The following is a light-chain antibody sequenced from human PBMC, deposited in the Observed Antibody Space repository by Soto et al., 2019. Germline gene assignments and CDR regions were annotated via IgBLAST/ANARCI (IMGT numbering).Light chain of an antibody. V-gene: IGLV2-14*01. J-gene: IGLJ1*01. CDR2: EVS. Sequence: QSALTQPASVSGSPGQSITISCTGTSSDVGAYNYVSWYQQHPGKAPKHMISEVSNRPSGVSNRFSGSKSGNTASLTISGLQAEDEADYFCSSYTSSSTLYVFGTGTKVTVL. CDR3: SSYTSSSTLYV. CDR1: SSDVGAYNY.